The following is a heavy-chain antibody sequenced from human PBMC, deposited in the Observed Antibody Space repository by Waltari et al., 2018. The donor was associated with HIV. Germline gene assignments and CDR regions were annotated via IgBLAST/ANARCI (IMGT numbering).Heavy chain of an antibody. CDR1: GGSFTGYL. V-gene: IGHV4-34*02. D-gene: IGHD3-3*01. CDR3: ARAREVNLLEWSIGPEASYYYGMDV. J-gene: IGHJ6*02. CDR2: LNEGGTT. Sequence: QVQLQQWGAGLLKPSATLSLTCAVYGGSFTGYLFNWIRQSPGKGLEWIGELNEGGTTNFHPSLKSRVTLSIDPSKRQFSLRLGSVTAADSGLYYCARAREVNLLEWSIGPEASYYYGMDVWGQGTPVTVSS.